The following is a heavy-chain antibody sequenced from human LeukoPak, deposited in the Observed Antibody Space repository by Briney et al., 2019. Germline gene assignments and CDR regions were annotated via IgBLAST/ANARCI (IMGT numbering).Heavy chain of an antibody. V-gene: IGHV3-66*01. CDR2: IYAGGTK. D-gene: IGHD3-22*01. Sequence: GGSLRLSCTASGFVVSSNYMSWVRQTPGKGLEWVSVIYAGGTKKYADSVKGRFTISRDDSKNTVYLQMNSLRAEDTAIYYCFAYYYDSETYYSFDYWGLGTLVTVSS. CDR3: FAYYYDSETYYSFDY. CDR1: GFVVSSNY. J-gene: IGHJ4*02.